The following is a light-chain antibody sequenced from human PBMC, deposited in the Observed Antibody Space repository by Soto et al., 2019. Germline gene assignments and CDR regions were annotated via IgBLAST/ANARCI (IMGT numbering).Light chain of an antibody. CDR1: QAIRND. V-gene: IGKV1-6*01. J-gene: IGKJ2*01. CDR3: LQDYHYPHT. CDR2: AAS. Sequence: AIQMTQSPSSLSASVGDSVTITCRASQAIRNDLGRYQQEPGKAPKLLIYAASTLQGGVSSRFSGSGSGTDFTLTISSLQPEDFATYYCLQDYHYPHTFGQGTKVDIK.